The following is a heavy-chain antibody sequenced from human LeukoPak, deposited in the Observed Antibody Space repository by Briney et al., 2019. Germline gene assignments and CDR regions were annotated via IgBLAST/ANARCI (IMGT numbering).Heavy chain of an antibody. CDR1: GGSFSGYY. V-gene: IGHV4-34*01. Sequence: SETLSLTCAVYGGSFSGYYWSWIRQPPGKGLEWIGEINHSGSTNYHPSRKSRVTISVDTYKNQFSLKLSSGTAACAAVYYCAGGPRITIFGVVIRFYYCGQGTLFTVSS. D-gene: IGHD3-3*01. J-gene: IGHJ4*02. CDR3: AGGPRITIFGVVIRFYY. CDR2: INHSGST.